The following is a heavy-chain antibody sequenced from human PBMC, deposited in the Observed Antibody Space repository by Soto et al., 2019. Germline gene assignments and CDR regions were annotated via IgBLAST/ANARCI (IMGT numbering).Heavy chain of an antibody. V-gene: IGHV1-2*04. Sequence: GQGLEWMGWINPNSGGTNYAQKFQGWVTMTRDTSISTAYMELSRLRSDDTAVYYCARDLTRGYSSSWYPPYYYCGMDVWGQGTTVTVSS. J-gene: IGHJ6*02. CDR3: ARDLTRGYSSSWYPPYYYCGMDV. CDR2: INPNSGGT. D-gene: IGHD6-13*01.